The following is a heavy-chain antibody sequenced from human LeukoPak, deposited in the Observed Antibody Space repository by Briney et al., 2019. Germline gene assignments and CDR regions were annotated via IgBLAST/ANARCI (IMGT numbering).Heavy chain of an antibody. J-gene: IGHJ4*02. CDR2: IYWDDDK. D-gene: IGHD3-10*01. V-gene: IGHV2-5*02. Sequence: SGPTLVKPTQTLTLTCTFSGFSLSTSGVGVGWIRQPPGKALEWLALIYWDDDKRYSPSLKSRLTITKDTSKNQVVLTMTNMDPVDTATYYCAHKKWFGELGLFDYWGQGTLVTVSS. CDR3: AHKKWFGELGLFDY. CDR1: GFSLSTSGVG.